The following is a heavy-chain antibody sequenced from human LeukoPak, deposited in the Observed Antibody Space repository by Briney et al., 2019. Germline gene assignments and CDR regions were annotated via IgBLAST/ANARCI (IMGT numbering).Heavy chain of an antibody. Sequence: ASVKVSCKASGYTFTSYGISWVRQAPGQGLEWMGWISAYNGNTNYAQKLQGRVTMTTDTSTSTAYMELRGLRSDDTAVYYCARDFVGATKGGFDYWGQGTLVTVSS. J-gene: IGHJ4*02. V-gene: IGHV1-18*01. CDR3: ARDFVGATKGGFDY. CDR1: GYTFTSYG. D-gene: IGHD1-26*01. CDR2: ISAYNGNT.